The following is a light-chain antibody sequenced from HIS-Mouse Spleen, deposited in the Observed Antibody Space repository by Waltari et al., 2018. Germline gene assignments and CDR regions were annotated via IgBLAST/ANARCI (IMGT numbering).Light chain of an antibody. CDR2: DDR. Sequence: SYVLTQPPSVSVAPGKPARITCGGNNLGSKSVHWYQQKPGQAPVLVVYDDRDRPSGIPERFSGSNSGNTATLTISRVEAGDEADYYCQVWDSSSDHPVFGGGTKLTVL. CDR1: NLGSKS. CDR3: QVWDSSSDHPV. V-gene: IGLV3-21*03. J-gene: IGLJ2*01.